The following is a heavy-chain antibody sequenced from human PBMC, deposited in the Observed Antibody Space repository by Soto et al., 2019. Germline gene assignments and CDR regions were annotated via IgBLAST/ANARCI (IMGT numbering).Heavy chain of an antibody. CDR2: VNPILSMS. D-gene: IGHD3-10*01. V-gene: IGHV1-69*02. Sequence: QVQMVQSGAEVKKPGSSVKVSCKSSGDTFSFYTINWVRQAPGLGLEWMGRVNPILSMSNYAQKFQGRVTMTADKSTSTAYMELRSLRSEDTACYYCATSYGSGYRAFDYWGQGALVPVSS. J-gene: IGHJ4*02. CDR1: GDTFSFYT. CDR3: ATSYGSGYRAFDY.